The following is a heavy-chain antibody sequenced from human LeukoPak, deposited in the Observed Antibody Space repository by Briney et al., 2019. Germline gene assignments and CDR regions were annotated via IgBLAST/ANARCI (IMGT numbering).Heavy chain of an antibody. CDR3: ARDLYDILTGYYMDV. V-gene: IGHV3-21*01. Sequence: PGGSLRLSCAASGFTFSSYSMNWIRQAPGKGLEWVSSISSSSSYIYYADSVKGRFTISRDNAKNSLYLQMNSLRADDTAVYYCARDLYDILTGYYMDVWGKGTTVTVSS. CDR1: GFTFSSYS. J-gene: IGHJ6*03. D-gene: IGHD3-9*01. CDR2: ISSSSSYI.